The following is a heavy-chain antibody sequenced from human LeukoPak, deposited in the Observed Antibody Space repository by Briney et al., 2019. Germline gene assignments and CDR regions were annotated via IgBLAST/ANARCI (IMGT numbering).Heavy chain of an antibody. CDR3: ARDEKIVGASGQDY. CDR2: INTDGGDT. V-gene: IGHV3-74*01. Sequence: PGGSLRLSCAASGFTFGSYWMNWVRQAPGKGLVWVSRINTDGGDTIYADSVKGRFTISRGNAKNTLFLQMNSLRAEDTAVYYCARDEKIVGASGQDYWGQGTLVTVSS. CDR1: GFTFGSYW. D-gene: IGHD1-26*01. J-gene: IGHJ4*02.